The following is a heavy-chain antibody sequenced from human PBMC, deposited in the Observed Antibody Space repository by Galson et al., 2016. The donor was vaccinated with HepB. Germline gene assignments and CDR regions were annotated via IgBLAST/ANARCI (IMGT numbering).Heavy chain of an antibody. D-gene: IGHD3-10*01. J-gene: IGHJ4*02. Sequence: SVKVSCKVSGYSINEISIHWVRQTPGKGLEWLGGFDPDEGVIIYAQDFQARVTMTEDSSTDTAYMALSSLTSDDTAIFYCASLSLLRRSGSVPHYFDFWGPGTPVTVSS. V-gene: IGHV1-24*01. CDR1: GYSINEIS. CDR3: ASLSLLRRSGSVPHYFDF. CDR2: FDPDEGVI.